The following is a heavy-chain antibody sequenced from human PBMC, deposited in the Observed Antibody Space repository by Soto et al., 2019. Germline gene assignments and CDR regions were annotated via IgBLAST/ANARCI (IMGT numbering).Heavy chain of an antibody. V-gene: IGHV6-1*01. Sequence: TWNWIRQSPSRGLEWLGRTYYRSKWYNDYAVAVESRITINPDTSKNQFSLQLRSVTPEDTAIYYCTKESMAGWVDYWGQGALVTVSS. J-gene: IGHJ4*02. CDR1: T. CDR2: TYYRSKWYN. D-gene: IGHD6-19*01. CDR3: TKESMAGWVDY.